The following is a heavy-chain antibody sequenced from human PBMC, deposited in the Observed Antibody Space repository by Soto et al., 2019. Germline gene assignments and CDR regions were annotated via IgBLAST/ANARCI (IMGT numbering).Heavy chain of an antibody. CDR3: ASSYYYDSSGYSSLYYYYGMDV. CDR2: INAGNGNT. Sequence: ASVKVSCKASGYTFTSYPIYCVRPAPGQRPEWMGWINAGNGNTKYSQMFQGRVTITRDTSASTAYMELSSLRSEDTAVYYCASSYYYDSSGYSSLYYYYGMDVWGQGTTVTVSS. D-gene: IGHD3-22*01. J-gene: IGHJ6*02. V-gene: IGHV1-3*01. CDR1: GYTFTSYP.